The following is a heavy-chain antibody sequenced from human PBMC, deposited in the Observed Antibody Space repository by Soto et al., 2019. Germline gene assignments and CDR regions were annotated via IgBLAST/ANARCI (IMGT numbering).Heavy chain of an antibody. CDR1: GGSISSYY. J-gene: IGHJ6*02. V-gene: IGHV4-59*01. CDR3: ARVGAGWGLGFIAAAGTLYYDGMDV. Sequence: PSETLSLTCTVSGGSISSYYWSWIRQPPGQGLEWIGYIYYSGSTNYNPSLKSRVTISVDTSKNQFSLKLSSVTAADTAVYYCARVGAGWGLGFIAAAGTLYYDGMDVWCQWTTVT. CDR2: IYYSGST. D-gene: IGHD6-13*01.